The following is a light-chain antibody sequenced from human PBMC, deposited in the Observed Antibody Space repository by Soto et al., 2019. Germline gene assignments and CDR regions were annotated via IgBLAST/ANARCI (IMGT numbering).Light chain of an antibody. CDR1: ESVASNY. CDR2: GAS. CDR3: QQYNNWPTWT. V-gene: IGKV3-20*01. Sequence: EIVLTQSPGTLTLSPGETPTLSCRASESVASNYLAWYQQKPGQAPRLLVYGASTRATGIPDRFSGSGSGPDFTLSITRLQPEDCAVYYGQQYNNWPTWTVGQGTKGEI. J-gene: IGKJ1*01.